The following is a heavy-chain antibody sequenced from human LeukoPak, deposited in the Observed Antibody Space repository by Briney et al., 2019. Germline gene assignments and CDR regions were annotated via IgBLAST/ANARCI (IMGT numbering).Heavy chain of an antibody. Sequence: PSETLSLTCTVSGGSISSGGHFWSWIRQHPGKGLEWIGYIYYSGSTYYNPSLKSRVNISVDTSKNQFSLRLNSVTAADTAVYYCARGKSWELQNARLALGYWGQGTLVTVSS. J-gene: IGHJ4*02. CDR2: IYYSGST. CDR1: GGSISSGGHF. CDR3: ARGKSWELQNARLALGY. V-gene: IGHV4-31*03. D-gene: IGHD1-26*01.